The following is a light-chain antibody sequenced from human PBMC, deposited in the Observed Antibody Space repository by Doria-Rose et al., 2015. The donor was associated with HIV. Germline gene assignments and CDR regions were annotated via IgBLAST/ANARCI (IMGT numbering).Light chain of an antibody. CDR2: AAS. CDR3: QQTYSSPPWT. J-gene: IGKJ1*01. V-gene: IGKV1-39*01. CDR1: QTVRTY. Sequence: VTLTCRARQTVRTYLNWFQPEPGKAPKLLISAASRLQSVVPSRFSGSGSGTDFTLTISGLQPGDFATYYCQQTYSSPPWTFGQGTKVEMK.